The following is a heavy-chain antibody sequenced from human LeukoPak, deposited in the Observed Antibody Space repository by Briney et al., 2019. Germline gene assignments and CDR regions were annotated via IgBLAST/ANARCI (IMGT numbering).Heavy chain of an antibody. D-gene: IGHD6-13*01. CDR3: ARVEQQLVIINSFDI. V-gene: IGHV3-30-3*01. Sequence: GRSLRLSRAASGFTFSSYAMHWVRQAPGKGLEWVAVISYDGSNKYYADSVKDRFTNSRDKSKNALYLQMNSLRAEDTAGYYCARVEQQLVIINSFDIWGQGTMVTDSS. CDR1: GFTFSSYA. J-gene: IGHJ3*02. CDR2: ISYDGSNK.